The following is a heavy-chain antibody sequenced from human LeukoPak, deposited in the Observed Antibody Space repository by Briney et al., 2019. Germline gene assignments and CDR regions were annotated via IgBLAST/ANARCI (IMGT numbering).Heavy chain of an antibody. Sequence: GGSLRLSCAASGFTFSSYEMNWVRQAPGKGLEWVSYISSSGSTIYYADSVKGRFTISRDNAKNSLYLQMNSLRAEDTAVYYCARGGEWELLRETYFDYWGQGTLVTVSS. CDR3: ARGGEWELLRETYFDY. D-gene: IGHD1-26*01. CDR2: ISSSGSTI. CDR1: GFTFSSYE. J-gene: IGHJ4*02. V-gene: IGHV3-48*03.